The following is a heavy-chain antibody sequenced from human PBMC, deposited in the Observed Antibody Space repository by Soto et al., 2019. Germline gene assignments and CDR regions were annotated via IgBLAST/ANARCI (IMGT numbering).Heavy chain of an antibody. J-gene: IGHJ6*02. D-gene: IGHD2-2*01. CDR1: GYTLTELT. CDR2: FDPEDGET. CDR3: ATLGYCSSTSCSRRPIYYYYSSMDV. V-gene: IGHV1-24*01. Sequence: QVQLVQSGAEVKKPGASVKVSCKVSGYTLTELTMHWVRQAPGKGLEWMGGFDPEDGETIYAQKFRGRVTMTEDTSTDTAYMELSSLRSEDTAVYYCATLGYCSSTSCSRRPIYYYYSSMDVWGQGTTVTVSS.